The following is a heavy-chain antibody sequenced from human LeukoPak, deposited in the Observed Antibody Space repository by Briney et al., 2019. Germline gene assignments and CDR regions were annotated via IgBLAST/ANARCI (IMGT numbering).Heavy chain of an antibody. Sequence: GGSLRLSCAASEFTFSSYWMSWVRQAPGKGLEWVANIKQDGSQKYYVDSVKGRFTISRDNAKNSLYLQMNSLRAEDTAVYYCARTSGSETVHGDYDRRFDYWGQGTLVTVSS. J-gene: IGHJ4*02. D-gene: IGHD4-17*01. CDR1: EFTFSSYW. CDR3: ARTSGSETVHGDYDRRFDY. V-gene: IGHV3-7*01. CDR2: IKQDGSQK.